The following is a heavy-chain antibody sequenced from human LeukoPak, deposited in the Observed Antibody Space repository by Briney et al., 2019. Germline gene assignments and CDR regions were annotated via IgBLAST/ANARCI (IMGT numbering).Heavy chain of an antibody. CDR2: IYYSGST. Sequence: ASETLSLTCTVSGGSIISSSYYWGWLRQPPGKGLEWIGSIYYSGSTYYNPSLKSRVTICVDTSKNQFSLKLSSVTAADTAVYYCARRDSSGVVPRWDYWGQGTLVTVSS. J-gene: IGHJ4*02. V-gene: IGHV4-39*01. D-gene: IGHD6-25*01. CDR3: ARRDSSGVVPRWDY. CDR1: GGSIISSSYY.